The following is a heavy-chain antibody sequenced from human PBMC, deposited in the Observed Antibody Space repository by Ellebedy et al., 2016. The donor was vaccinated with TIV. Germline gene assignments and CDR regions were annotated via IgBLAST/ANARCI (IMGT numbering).Heavy chain of an antibody. Sequence: GESLKISCAASGFTFSSYWMSWVRQAPGKGLEWVANIKQDGSEKYYVDSVKGRFTISRDNAKKSLYLQMNSLRAEDTAVYYCARVYDSIDYWGQGTLVTVSS. CDR3: ARVYDSIDY. J-gene: IGHJ4*02. V-gene: IGHV3-7*01. CDR2: IKQDGSEK. CDR1: GFTFSSYW. D-gene: IGHD3-22*01.